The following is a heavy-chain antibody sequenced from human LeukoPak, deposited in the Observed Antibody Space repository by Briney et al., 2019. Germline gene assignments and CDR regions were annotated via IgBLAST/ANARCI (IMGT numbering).Heavy chain of an antibody. V-gene: IGHV4-59*01. CDR1: GGSFSGYY. CDR3: ARATSPTFYCDSSGYNGITYYYYYYMDV. CDR2: IYYSGST. Sequence: SETLSLTCAVYGGSFSGYYWSWIRQPPGKGLEWIGYIYYSGSTNYNPSLKSRVTISVDTSKNQFSLKLSSVTAADTAVYYCARATSPTFYCDSSGYNGITYYYYYYMDVWGKGTTVTVSS. J-gene: IGHJ6*03. D-gene: IGHD3-22*01.